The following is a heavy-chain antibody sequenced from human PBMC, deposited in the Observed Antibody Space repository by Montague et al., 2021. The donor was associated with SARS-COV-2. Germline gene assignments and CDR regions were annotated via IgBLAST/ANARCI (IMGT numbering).Heavy chain of an antibody. Sequence: SLRLPCAASGFTFSSHAMHWVRQAPGKGLEWVAVISYDGSNKYYAASVKGRFTISRDDSKNTLYLQMNSLRAEDTAVYYCVGQLLFNYYGMDVWGRGATV. V-gene: IGHV3-30*04. CDR1: GFTFSSHA. CDR2: ISYDGSNK. D-gene: IGHD2-2*01. J-gene: IGHJ6*02. CDR3: VGQLLFNYYGMDV.